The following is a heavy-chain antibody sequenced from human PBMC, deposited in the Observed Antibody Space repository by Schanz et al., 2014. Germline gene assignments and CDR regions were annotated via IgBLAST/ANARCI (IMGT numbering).Heavy chain of an antibody. D-gene: IGHD1-1*01. CDR1: GFTFSGFW. J-gene: IGHJ4*02. V-gene: IGHV3-7*01. CDR2: IKKDGSEK. Sequence: EVQLLESGGGLVQPGGSLRLSCAASGFTFSGFWMTWVRQAPGKGLEWVANIKKDGSEKYYVDSVKGRFTISRDNAKNSLFLHMNSLRAEDTALYYCARDRRNADLDYWGQGTLVTVSS. CDR3: ARDRRNADLDY.